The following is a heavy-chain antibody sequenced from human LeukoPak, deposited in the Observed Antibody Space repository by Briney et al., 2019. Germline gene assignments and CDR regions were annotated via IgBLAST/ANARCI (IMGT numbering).Heavy chain of an antibody. V-gene: IGHV3-7*01. Sequence: GGSLRLSCAASGFTFSNSWMSSVRQAPGKGLEWVAHIKQDGSERSHVDSVRGRFTISRDNAKNSLYLQMNSLRAEDTAVYYCARGTRVVDYWGQGTLVTVSS. CDR1: GFTFSNSW. J-gene: IGHJ4*02. CDR3: ARGTRVVDY. CDR2: IKQDGSER. D-gene: IGHD2-2*01.